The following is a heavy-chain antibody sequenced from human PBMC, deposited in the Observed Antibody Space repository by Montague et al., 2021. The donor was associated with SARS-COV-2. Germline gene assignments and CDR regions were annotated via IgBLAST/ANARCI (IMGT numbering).Heavy chain of an antibody. V-gene: IGHV4-34*01. CDR1: GGSFSGYY. D-gene: IGHD2-2*01. CDR3: ARTGHCSSTSCQGYYYYGMDV. CDR2: INHSGST. J-gene: IGHJ6*02. Sequence: SETLSLTCAVYGGSFSGYYWSWIRQPPGKGLEWIGEINHSGSTNCNPSLKSRVTISVDTSKNQFSLKLSSVTAADTAVYYCARTGHCSSTSCQGYYYYGMDVWGQGTTVTVSS.